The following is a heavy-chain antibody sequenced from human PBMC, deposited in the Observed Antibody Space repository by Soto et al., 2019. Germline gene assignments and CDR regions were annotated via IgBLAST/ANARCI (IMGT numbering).Heavy chain of an antibody. V-gene: IGHV4-4*07. CDR3: AKDEGLYSSGWYLN. D-gene: IGHD6-19*01. J-gene: IGHJ4*02. CDR1: GDSINNFY. CDR2: IYSSGST. Sequence: QVQLQESGPGLVKPSETLSLTCTVSGDSINNFYWSWIRQPAGKGLEWIGLIYSSGSTNYNSALASRVTMSVDTSTNQFSLILTAVTGADTAVYYCAKDEGLYSSGWYLNWGQGTLVTVSS.